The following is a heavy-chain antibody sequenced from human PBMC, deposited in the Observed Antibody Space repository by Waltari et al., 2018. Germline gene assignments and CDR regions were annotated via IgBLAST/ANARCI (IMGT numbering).Heavy chain of an antibody. CDR2: IYYSGST. D-gene: IGHD3-22*01. CDR3: ARLRGGYDSSGYYPNWFDP. Sequence: QLQLQESGPGLVTPSETLSLTCTVSGGSISSSSYYWGWLRPPPGKGLEWIGSIYYSGSTYYNPSLKSRVTISVDTSKNQFSLKLSSVTAADTAVYYCARLRGGYDSSGYYPNWFDPWGQGTLVTVSS. V-gene: IGHV4-39*01. J-gene: IGHJ5*02. CDR1: GGSISSSSYY.